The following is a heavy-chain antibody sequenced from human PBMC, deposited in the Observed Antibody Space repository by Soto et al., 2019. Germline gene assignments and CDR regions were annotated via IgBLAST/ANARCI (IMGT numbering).Heavy chain of an antibody. V-gene: IGHV4-31*03. CDR2: IYYSGST. D-gene: IGHD4-17*01. CDR1: GDSISSGCYY. J-gene: IGHJ4*02. CDR3: ARTTVTRVDYFDY. Sequence: SETLSLTCPVSGDSISSGCYYWSWIRQHPGKGLEWIGYIYYSGSTYYNPSLKSRVTISVDTSKNQFSLKLSSVTAADTAVFYCARTTVTRVDYFDYWGQGTLVTVSS.